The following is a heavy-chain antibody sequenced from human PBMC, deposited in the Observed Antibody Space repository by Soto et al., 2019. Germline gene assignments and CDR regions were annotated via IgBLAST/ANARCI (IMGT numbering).Heavy chain of an antibody. J-gene: IGHJ6*02. CDR2: INHSGST. Sequence: QVQLQQWGAGLLKPSETLSLTCAVYGGSFSGYYWSWIRQPPGKGLEWIGEINHSGSTNYNPSLKSRVTISVDTSKNQFSLKLSSVTAADTAVYYCARENYDYVWGSYRYHGYGMDVWGQGTTVIVSS. V-gene: IGHV4-34*01. CDR1: GGSFSGYY. CDR3: ARENYDYVWGSYRYHGYGMDV. D-gene: IGHD3-16*02.